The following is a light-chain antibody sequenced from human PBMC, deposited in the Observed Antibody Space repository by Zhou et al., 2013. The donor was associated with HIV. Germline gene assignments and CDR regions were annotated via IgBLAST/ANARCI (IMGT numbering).Light chain of an antibody. J-gene: IGKJ1*01. CDR1: QSISTW. CDR3: LHDYNYPWT. V-gene: IGKV1-5*03. CDR2: KTS. Sequence: DIQMTQSPSTLSASVGDIVTITCRASQSISTWLAWYQQKPGNAPKLLIYKTSSLESGVPSRFSGSRSGTEFTLTINILQPEDFATYYCLHDYNYPWTFGQGTKVEIK.